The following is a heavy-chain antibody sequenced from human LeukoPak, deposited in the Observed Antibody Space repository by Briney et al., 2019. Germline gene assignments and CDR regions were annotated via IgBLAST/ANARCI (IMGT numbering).Heavy chain of an antibody. CDR3: AIHFGEQLRQL. CDR1: GFTVGTFR. V-gene: IGHV3-21*01. J-gene: IGHJ4*02. Sequence: PGGCLSPSFSASGFTVGTFRNSSARQAPGKGLEWVSSITISTTYLFYADSVKGRFTNSRDNAKNSLYLQMNSLRAGDTAGYCCAIHFGEQLRQLWGRGPLVSVSS. CDR2: ITISTTYL. D-gene: IGHD1-1*01.